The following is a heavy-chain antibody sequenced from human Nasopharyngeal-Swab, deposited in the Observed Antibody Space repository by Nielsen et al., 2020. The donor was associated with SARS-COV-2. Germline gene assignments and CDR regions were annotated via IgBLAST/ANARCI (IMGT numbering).Heavy chain of an antibody. D-gene: IGHD4-17*01. CDR3: AKDGDRDGYGDFCLDY. J-gene: IGHJ4*02. CDR2: IRYDGSNK. V-gene: IGHV3-30*02. Sequence: GESLKISCAASGFTFSIYCMHWVRQAPGKGLEWVAFIRYDGSNKYYADSVKGRFTISRDNSKNTLYLQMNSLRAEDTAVYYCAKDGDRDGYGDFCLDYWGQGTLVTGSS. CDR1: GFTFSIYC.